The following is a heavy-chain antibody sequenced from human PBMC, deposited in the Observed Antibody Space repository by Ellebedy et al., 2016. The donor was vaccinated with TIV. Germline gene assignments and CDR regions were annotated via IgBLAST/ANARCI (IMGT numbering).Heavy chain of an antibody. CDR2: INAGNGNT. J-gene: IGHJ2*01. CDR1: GYTFTSYA. Sequence: ASVKVSCXASGYTFTSYAMHWVRQAPGQRLEWTGWINAGNGNTKYSQKFQGRVTITRDTSASTAYMELSSLRSEDTAVYYCARDYGDYWYFDLWGRGTLVTVSS. CDR3: ARDYGDYWYFDL. D-gene: IGHD4-17*01. V-gene: IGHV1-3*01.